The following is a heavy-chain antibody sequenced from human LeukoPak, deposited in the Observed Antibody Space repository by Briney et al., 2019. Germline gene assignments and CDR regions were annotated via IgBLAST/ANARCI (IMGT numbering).Heavy chain of an antibody. J-gene: IGHJ4*02. Sequence: GGSLRLSCAASGFTFSSYSMNWVRQAPGKGLEWVSSISSSSSYIYYADSVKGRFTISRDNAKNSLYLQMNSLRAEDTAVYYCARITMVRGVYFDYWGQGTLVTVSS. CDR2: ISSSSSYI. CDR3: ARITMVRGVYFDY. D-gene: IGHD3-10*01. V-gene: IGHV3-21*01. CDR1: GFTFSSYS.